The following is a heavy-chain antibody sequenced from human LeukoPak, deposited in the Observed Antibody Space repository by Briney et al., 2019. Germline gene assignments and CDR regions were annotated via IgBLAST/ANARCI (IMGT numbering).Heavy chain of an antibody. CDR3: ARAVPPYIVGSKGAFDI. Sequence: VASVKVSCKASGYTFTSYYMHWVRQAPGQGLEWMGIINPSGGSTSYAQKFQGRVTMTRDTSTSTVYMELSSLRSEDTAVYYCARAVPPYIVGSKGAFDIWGQGTMVTVSS. D-gene: IGHD1-26*01. CDR1: GYTFTSYY. CDR2: INPSGGST. J-gene: IGHJ3*02. V-gene: IGHV1-46*01.